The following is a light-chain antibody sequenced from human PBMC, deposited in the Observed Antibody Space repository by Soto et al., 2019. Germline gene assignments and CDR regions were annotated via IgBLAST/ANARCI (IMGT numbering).Light chain of an antibody. CDR2: NTS. Sequence: DIVLTQSPATLSLSPGERATLSCRASQSLSRHLAWYQQIPGQAPRLLIYNTSNRATGIPARFSGSGSGTDFTLTISSLEPEDFAVYYCQQRGDWPPTFGGGTKVEIK. CDR3: QQRGDWPPT. V-gene: IGKV3-11*01. J-gene: IGKJ4*01. CDR1: QSLSRH.